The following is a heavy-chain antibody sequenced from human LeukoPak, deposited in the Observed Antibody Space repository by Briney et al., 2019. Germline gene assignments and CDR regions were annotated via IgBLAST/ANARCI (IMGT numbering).Heavy chain of an antibody. V-gene: IGHV3-30*02. CDR3: ARGLDYAIDY. D-gene: IGHD4-17*01. Sequence: PGGSLRLSCAASRFTFSNYDVYWVRQAPGKGLEWVTFARYDGVNKNYPDSVKGQFTLSRDKSKNTVYLQMNSLRPEDTAMYYCARGLDYAIDYWGQGTLVTVSS. J-gene: IGHJ4*02. CDR2: ARYDGVNK. CDR1: RFTFSNYD.